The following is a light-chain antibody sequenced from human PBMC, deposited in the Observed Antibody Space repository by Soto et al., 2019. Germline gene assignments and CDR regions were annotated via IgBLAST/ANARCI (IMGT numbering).Light chain of an antibody. V-gene: IGLV2-14*01. Sequence: QSVLTQPAAVSGSPGQSITISCTGTSSDVGGYNYVSWYQQHPGKAPKLMIYEVNNRPSGVSNRFSGSKSGNTASLTISGLQAEDEAAYYCNSYTTSSTLVFGGGTKLTVL. CDR1: SSDVGGYNY. CDR2: EVN. J-gene: IGLJ2*01. CDR3: NSYTTSSTLV.